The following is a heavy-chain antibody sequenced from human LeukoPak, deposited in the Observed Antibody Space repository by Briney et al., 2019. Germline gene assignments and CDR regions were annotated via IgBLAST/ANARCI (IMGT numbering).Heavy chain of an antibody. J-gene: IGHJ4*02. CDR2: ISSSSSYI. V-gene: IGHV3-21*01. CDR1: GFTFSSYS. CDR3: AREVELDYYDSSGPVDY. D-gene: IGHD3-22*01. Sequence: GGSLRLSCAASGFTFSSYSMNWVRQAPGEGLEWVSSISSSSSYIYYADSVKGRFTISRDNAKNSLYLQMNSLRAEDTAVYYCAREVELDYYDSSGPVDYWGQGTLVTVSS.